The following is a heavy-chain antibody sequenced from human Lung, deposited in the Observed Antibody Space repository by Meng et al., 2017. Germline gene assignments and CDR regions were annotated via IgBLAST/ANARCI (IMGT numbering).Heavy chain of an antibody. Sequence: QGPLQQWGAGLLMPSATRSLTCFVSGGSFSDYYWSWIRQPPGKGLEWIGEINHSGSTNYNPSLERRATISVDTSQNNLSLKLSSVTAADSAVYYCARGPTTMAHDFDYWGQGTLVTVSS. V-gene: IGHV4-34*01. CDR1: GGSFSDYY. J-gene: IGHJ4*02. CDR3: ARGPTTMAHDFDY. D-gene: IGHD4-11*01. CDR2: INHSGST.